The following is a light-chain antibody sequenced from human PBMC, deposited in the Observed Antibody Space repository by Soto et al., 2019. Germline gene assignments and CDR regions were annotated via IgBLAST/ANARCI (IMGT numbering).Light chain of an antibody. V-gene: IGKV3D-20*01. CDR3: QHYGGSSYT. Sequence: EIVLTQSPATLSLSPGERATLSCGASQSVASGHLAWYQQKPGLAPRLLIYDSSSRATGIPDRFSGSGSGTDFTLTISRLEPEDFAVYYCQHYGGSSYTFGQGPKLEIK. CDR1: QSVASGH. CDR2: DSS. J-gene: IGKJ2*01.